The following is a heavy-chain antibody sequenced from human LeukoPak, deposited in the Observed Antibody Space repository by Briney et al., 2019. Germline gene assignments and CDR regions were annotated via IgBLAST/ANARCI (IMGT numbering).Heavy chain of an antibody. CDR2: INHSGST. CDR1: GGSFSGYY. CDR3: AKLSYGSGSYGLDP. V-gene: IGHV4-34*01. J-gene: IGHJ5*02. Sequence: SETLSLTCAVYGGSFSGYYWSWIRQPPGKGLEWIGEINHSGSTNYNPSLKSRVTISVDTSKNQFSLKLSSVTAADTAVYYCAKLSYGSGSYGLDPWGQGTLVTVSS. D-gene: IGHD3-10*01.